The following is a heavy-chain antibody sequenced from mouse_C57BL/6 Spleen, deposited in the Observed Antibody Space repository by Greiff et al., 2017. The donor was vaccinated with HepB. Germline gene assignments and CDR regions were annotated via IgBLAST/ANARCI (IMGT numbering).Heavy chain of an antibody. Sequence: QVQLQQPGAELVKPGASVKLSCKASGYTFTSYWMQWVKQRPGQGLEWIGELDPSDSYTNDNQKFKGKATLTVDTSSRTAYMQLSSLTSEDSAVDYCARSEGFSYGSSYGYFDVWGTGTTVTVSS. CDR2: LDPSDSYT. V-gene: IGHV1-50*01. J-gene: IGHJ1*03. CDR1: GYTFTSYW. D-gene: IGHD1-1*01. CDR3: ARSEGFSYGSSYGYFDV.